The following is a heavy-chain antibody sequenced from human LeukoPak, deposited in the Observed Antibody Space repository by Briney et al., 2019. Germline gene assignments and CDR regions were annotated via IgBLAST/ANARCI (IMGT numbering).Heavy chain of an antibody. J-gene: IGHJ4*02. D-gene: IGHD3-3*01. CDR2: ISSSSSYI. Sequence: GGSLRLSCAASGFTFSSYSMNWVRQAPGKGLEWVSSISSSSSYIYYADSVKGRFTISRDNAKSSLYLQMNSLRAEDTAVYYCARGHGIFGVIDYWGQGTLVTVSS. CDR1: GFTFSSYS. V-gene: IGHV3-21*01. CDR3: ARGHGIFGVIDY.